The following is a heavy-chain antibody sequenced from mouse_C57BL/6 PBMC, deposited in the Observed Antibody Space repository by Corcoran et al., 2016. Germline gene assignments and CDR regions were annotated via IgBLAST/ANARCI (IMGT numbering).Heavy chain of an antibody. V-gene: IGHV3-6*01. D-gene: IGHD1-1*01. CDR3: AREDYGSFYFDY. J-gene: IGHJ2*01. CDR1: GYSITSGYY. CDR2: ISYDGSN. Sequence: DVQLQESGPGPVKPSQSLSLTCSVTGYSITSGYYWNWIRQFPGNKLEWMGYISYDGSNNYNPSLKNRISITRDTSKNQFFLKLNSVTTEDTATYYCAREDYGSFYFDYWGQGTTLTVSS.